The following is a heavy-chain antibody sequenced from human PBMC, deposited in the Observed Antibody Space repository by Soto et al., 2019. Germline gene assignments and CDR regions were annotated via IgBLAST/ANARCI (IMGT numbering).Heavy chain of an antibody. Sequence: QVQLQESGPGLVKPSQTLSLTCAVSRGSISSGGYYWSWIRQPPGKGLEWIGYIHYSGSTYSNPSLNGLITRSIDTSKNQLSLKLSSVTAADTAVYYCARVLLAFYTWVRGTLVAVSS. J-gene: IGHJ5*02. V-gene: IGHV4-31*01. CDR1: RGSISSGGYY. CDR3: ARVLLAFYT. CDR2: IHYSGST.